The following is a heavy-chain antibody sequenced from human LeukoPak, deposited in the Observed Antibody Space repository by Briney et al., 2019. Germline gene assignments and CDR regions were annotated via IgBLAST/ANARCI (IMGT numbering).Heavy chain of an antibody. CDR3: ARSHPGGLVIASSFDY. CDR1: GGSITSDSHF. CDR2: ISYSGGT. V-gene: IGHV4-39*07. Sequence: PSETLSLTCTVSGGSITSDSHFWGWIRQPPGKGLEWIGSISYSGGTYYNPSLKSRLTMSVDTSKNQFSLKLSSVTAADTAVYYCARSHPGGLVIASSFDYWGQGTLVTVSS. D-gene: IGHD3/OR15-3a*01. J-gene: IGHJ4*02.